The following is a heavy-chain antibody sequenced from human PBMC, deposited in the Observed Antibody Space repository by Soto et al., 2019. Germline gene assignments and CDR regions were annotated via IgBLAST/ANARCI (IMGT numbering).Heavy chain of an antibody. J-gene: IGHJ4*02. Sequence: XGSLVLSCAASGFTFSSYWMHWVRQAPGKGLVWVSRINSDGSSTSYADSVKGRFTISRDNAKNTLYLQMNSLRAEDTAVYYCARGTVYDSSGYAHWGQGTLVTVSS. CDR2: INSDGSST. CDR3: ARGTVYDSSGYAH. V-gene: IGHV3-74*01. CDR1: GFTFSSYW. D-gene: IGHD3-22*01.